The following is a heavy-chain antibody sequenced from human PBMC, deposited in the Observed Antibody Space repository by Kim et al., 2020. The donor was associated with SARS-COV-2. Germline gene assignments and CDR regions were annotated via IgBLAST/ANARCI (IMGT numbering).Heavy chain of an antibody. V-gene: IGHV3-23*01. CDR3: ATRGEYCTSPSCPLSV. Sequence: SVKCRFIISRDISKNTVHLQMNSLRAEDTAIYYCATRGEYCTSPSCPLSVWGQGTLVTVSS. J-gene: IGHJ4*02. D-gene: IGHD2-2*01.